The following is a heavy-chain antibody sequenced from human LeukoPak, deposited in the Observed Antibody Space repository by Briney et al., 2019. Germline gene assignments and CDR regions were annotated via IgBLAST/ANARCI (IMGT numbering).Heavy chain of an antibody. CDR2: IYYSGST. Sequence: PSEILSLTCTVSGGSISSGGYYWSWIRQHPGKGLEWIGYIYYSGSTYYNPSLKSRVTISVDTSKNQFSLKLSSVTAADTAVYYCARGRCSGGSCLVPLGMDVWGKGTTVTVSS. CDR1: GGSISSGGYY. CDR3: ARGRCSGGSCLVPLGMDV. J-gene: IGHJ6*04. V-gene: IGHV4-31*03. D-gene: IGHD2-15*01.